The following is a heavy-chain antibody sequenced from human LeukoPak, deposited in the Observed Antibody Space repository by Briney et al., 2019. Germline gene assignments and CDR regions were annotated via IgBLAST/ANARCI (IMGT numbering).Heavy chain of an antibody. D-gene: IGHD6-19*01. CDR1: GGSISSYY. CDR3: ARVAVAGTPYLYYFDY. CDR2: IYYSGST. V-gene: IGHV4-59*08. Sequence: SETLSLTCTVSGGSISSYYWSWIRQPPGKGLEWIGYIYYSGSTNYNPSLKSRVTISVDTSKNQFSLKLSSVTAADTAVYYCARVAVAGTPYLYYFDYWGQGTLVTASS. J-gene: IGHJ4*02.